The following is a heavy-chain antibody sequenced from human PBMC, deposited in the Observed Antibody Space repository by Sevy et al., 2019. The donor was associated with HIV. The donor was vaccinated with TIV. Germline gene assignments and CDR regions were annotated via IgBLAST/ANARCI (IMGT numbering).Heavy chain of an antibody. J-gene: IGHJ4*02. CDR3: AREGCTRPHDY. CDR1: GFAFYDYS. V-gene: IGHV3-23*01. CDR2: LSFGCGKI. D-gene: IGHD2-8*01. Sequence: LSLTCAASGFAFYDYSMSWIRQAPGKGLEWVATLSFGCGKINYADSVKGRFTISRDNSKNSFYLQMDNLRVDDTALYYCAREGCTRPHDYWGQGTRVTVSS.